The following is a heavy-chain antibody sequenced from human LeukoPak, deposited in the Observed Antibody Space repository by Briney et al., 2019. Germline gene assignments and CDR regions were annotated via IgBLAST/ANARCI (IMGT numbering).Heavy chain of an antibody. J-gene: IGHJ4*02. CDR2: FCLGRDT. D-gene: IGHD3-16*01. CDR3: ARWASISRQPGGFFDH. CDR1: GDSVTNDFF. Sequence: SETLSLTCTVSGDSVTNDFFWGWVRQPPGKELEWIGSFCLGRDTYYRPSLKSRVTISVDTSKNQFSLNLNSVTAADTAVYCCARWASISRQPGGFFDHWGQGTLVTVSS. V-gene: IGHV4-38-2*02.